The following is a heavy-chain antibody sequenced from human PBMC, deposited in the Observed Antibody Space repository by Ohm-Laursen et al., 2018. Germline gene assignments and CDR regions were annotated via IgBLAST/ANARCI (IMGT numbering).Heavy chain of an antibody. V-gene: IGHV4-34*01. D-gene: IGHD6-19*01. J-gene: IGHJ6*02. CDR1: GFTFRSYW. CDR3: ARGSGFFKLDV. Sequence: LRLSCAASGFTFRSYWMHWIRQTPGKGLEWIGEINQSGSTKYNPSLKRRVTLSADSSNSQFSLRLTSVTAADTATYYCARGSGFFKLDVWGQGTTVTVSS. CDR2: INQSGST.